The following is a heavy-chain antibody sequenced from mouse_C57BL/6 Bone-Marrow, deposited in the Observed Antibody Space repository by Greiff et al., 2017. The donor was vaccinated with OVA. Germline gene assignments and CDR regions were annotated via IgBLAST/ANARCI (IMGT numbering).Heavy chain of an antibody. CDR3: ARYGRKDY. CDR1: GYTFTSYW. D-gene: IGHD1-1*01. J-gene: IGHJ4*01. V-gene: IGHV1-50*01. CDR2: IDPSDSYT. Sequence: QVQLQQPGAELVKPGASVKLSCKASGYTFTSYWMQWVKQRPGQGLEWIGEIDPSDSYTNYNQKFKGKATLTVDTSSSTAYMQLSSLTSEDSAVYYCARYGRKDYWGQGTSVTVSS.